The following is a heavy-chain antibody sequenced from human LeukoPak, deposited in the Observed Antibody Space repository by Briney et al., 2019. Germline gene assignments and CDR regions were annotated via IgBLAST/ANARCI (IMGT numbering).Heavy chain of an antibody. CDR1: GFTFSSYS. V-gene: IGHV3-21*01. J-gene: IGHJ6*02. D-gene: IGHD5-24*01. CDR3: ARDQVGDGYNFDYYYGMDV. Sequence: GGSLRLSCAASGFTFSSYSMNWVRPAPGKGLEWVSSISSSSSYIYYADSVKGRFTISRDNAKNSLYLQMNSLRAEDTAVYYCARDQVGDGYNFDYYYGMDVWGQGTTVTVSS. CDR2: ISSSSSYI.